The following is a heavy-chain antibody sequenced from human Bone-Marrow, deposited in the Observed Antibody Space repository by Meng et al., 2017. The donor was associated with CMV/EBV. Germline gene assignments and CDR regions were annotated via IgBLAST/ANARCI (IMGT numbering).Heavy chain of an antibody. CDR1: GFTFSSYG. V-gene: IGHV3-NL1*01. Sequence: GGSLRLSCAASGFTFSSYGMHWVRQAPGKGLEWVSSVYRGATTYYADSVKGRFAISRDNSKNTLYLQMNSLRTEDTAVYYCAGVSLEGAFDMWGQGTMVTVSS. CDR3: AGVSLEGAFDM. CDR2: VYRGATT. D-gene: IGHD5/OR15-5a*01. J-gene: IGHJ3*02.